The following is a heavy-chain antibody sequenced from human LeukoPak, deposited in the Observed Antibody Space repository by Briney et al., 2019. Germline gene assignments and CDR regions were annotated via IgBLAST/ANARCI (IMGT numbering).Heavy chain of an antibody. Sequence: GGSLRLSCAASGFTFISFGMHWVRQAPGKGLEWVALISYDGSNKYYADSVKGRFTTSRDNSKNALYLHMNSLRAEDTAVYYCAKLPREYCSSTSCPNWFDTWGQGTLVTVSS. V-gene: IGHV3-30*18. J-gene: IGHJ5*02. CDR3: AKLPREYCSSTSCPNWFDT. CDR2: ISYDGSNK. D-gene: IGHD2-2*01. CDR1: GFTFISFG.